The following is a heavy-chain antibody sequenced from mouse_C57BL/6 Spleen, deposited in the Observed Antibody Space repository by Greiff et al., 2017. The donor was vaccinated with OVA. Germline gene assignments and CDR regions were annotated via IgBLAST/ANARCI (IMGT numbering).Heavy chain of an antibody. CDR1: GFTFSDYG. D-gene: IGHD1-1*01. CDR3: AKSITTEAMDY. Sequence: EVQGVESGGGLVKPGGSLKLSCAASGFTFSDYGMHWVRQAPEKGLEWVAYISSGSSTIYYADTVKGRFTISRDNAKNTLFLQMTSLRSEDTAMYYCAKSITTEAMDYWGQGTSVTVSS. CDR2: ISSGSSTI. J-gene: IGHJ4*01. V-gene: IGHV5-17*01.